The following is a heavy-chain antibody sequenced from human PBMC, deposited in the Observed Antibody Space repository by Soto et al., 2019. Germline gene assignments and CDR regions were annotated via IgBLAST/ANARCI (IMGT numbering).Heavy chain of an antibody. V-gene: IGHV4-30-4*01. CDR3: AKAPHYYDSSGYPHPFDY. CDR2: IYYSGST. CDR1: GGSISSGDYY. D-gene: IGHD3-22*01. Sequence: SETLSLTCTVSGGSISSGDYYWSWIRQPPGKGLEWIGYIYYSGSTYYNPSLKSRVTISVDTSKNQFSLKLSSVTAADTAVYYCAKAPHYYDSSGYPHPFDYWGQGTLVTVSS. J-gene: IGHJ4*02.